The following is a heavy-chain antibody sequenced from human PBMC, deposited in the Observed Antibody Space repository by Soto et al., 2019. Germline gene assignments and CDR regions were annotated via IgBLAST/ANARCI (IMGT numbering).Heavy chain of an antibody. D-gene: IGHD3-22*01. CDR3: ARHQDSSGYSNVNYYYYGMDV. CDR1: GGSISSSSYY. Sequence: QLQLQESGPGLVKPSETLSLTCTVSGGSISSSSYYWGWIRQPPGKGLEWIGSIYYSGSTYYNPSLKSRVTLSLDTSKNHSSLKLSSVTAADTAVYYCARHQDSSGYSNVNYYYYGMDVWGQGTTVTVSS. CDR2: IYYSGST. V-gene: IGHV4-39*01. J-gene: IGHJ6*02.